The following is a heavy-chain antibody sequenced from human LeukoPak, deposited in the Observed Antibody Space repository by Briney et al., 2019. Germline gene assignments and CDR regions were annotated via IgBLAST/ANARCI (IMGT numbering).Heavy chain of an antibody. J-gene: IGHJ6*03. CDR1: GGSFSGYY. V-gene: IGHV4-34*01. Sequence: PSETLSLTCAVYGGSFSGYYWSWIRQPPGKGLEWIREINHSGSTNYNPSLKSRVTISVDTSKNQFSLKLSSVTAADTAVYYCARARPYYDFWSGYYSTLDYYYYYMDVWGKGTTVTVSS. CDR3: ARARPYYDFWSGYYSTLDYYYYYMDV. D-gene: IGHD3-3*01. CDR2: INHSGST.